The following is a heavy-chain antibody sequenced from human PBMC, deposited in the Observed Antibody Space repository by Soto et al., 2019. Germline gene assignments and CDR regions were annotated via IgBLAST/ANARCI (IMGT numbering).Heavy chain of an antibody. D-gene: IGHD6-19*01. Sequence: ASETVSLTCTVSGGSISSGGYSWSWIRQPPGKGLEWIGYIYHSGSTYYNPSLKSRVTISLDRSKNHFSLKLSSVSAADTAVYYCARVQWLVLDYSGQVTPVTVSS. CDR1: GGSISSGGYS. CDR3: ARVQWLVLDY. CDR2: IYHSGST. V-gene: IGHV4-30-2*01. J-gene: IGHJ4*02.